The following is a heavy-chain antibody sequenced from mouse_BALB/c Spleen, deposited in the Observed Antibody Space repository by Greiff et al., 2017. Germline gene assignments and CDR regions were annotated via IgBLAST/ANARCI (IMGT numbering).Heavy chain of an antibody. V-gene: IGHV1S34*01. CDR2: ISCYNGAT. CDR3: ARRYDYDGYAMDY. J-gene: IGHJ4*01. CDR1: GYSFTGYY. Sequence: LVKAGASVKISCKASGYSFTGYYMHWVKQSHGKSLEWIGYISCYNGATSYNQKFKGKATFTVDTSSSTAYMQFNSLTSEDSAVYYCARRYDYDGYAMDYWGQGTSVTVSS. D-gene: IGHD2-4*01.